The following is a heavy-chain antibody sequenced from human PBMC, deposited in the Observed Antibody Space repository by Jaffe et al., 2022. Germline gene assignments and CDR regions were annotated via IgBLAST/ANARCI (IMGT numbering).Heavy chain of an antibody. CDR2: IRYDGSNK. J-gene: IGHJ4*02. V-gene: IGHV3-30*02. CDR1: GFTFSSYG. D-gene: IGHD2-2*01. Sequence: QVQLVESGGGVVQPGGSLRLSCAASGFTFSSYGMHWVRQAPGKGLEWVAFIRYDGSNKYYADSVKGRFTISRDNSKNTLYLQMNSLRAEDTAVYYCARYCSSTSCPTFSFDYWGQGTLVTVSS. CDR3: ARYCSSTSCPTFSFDY.